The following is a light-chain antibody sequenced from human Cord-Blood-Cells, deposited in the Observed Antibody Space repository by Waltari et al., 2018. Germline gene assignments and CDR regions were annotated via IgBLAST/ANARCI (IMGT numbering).Light chain of an antibody. V-gene: IGKV2-28*01. J-gene: IGKJ1*01. CDR1: QSLLHSNGYNY. Sequence: DIVMTQSPLSLPVTPGEPASIPCRSSQSLLHSNGYNYFDWYLQKPGQSPQLLIYLGSNRASGVPDRFSGSGSCTDFTLKISRVEAEDVGVYYCMQALQTPPWTFGQGTKVEIK. CDR3: MQALQTPPWT. CDR2: LGS.